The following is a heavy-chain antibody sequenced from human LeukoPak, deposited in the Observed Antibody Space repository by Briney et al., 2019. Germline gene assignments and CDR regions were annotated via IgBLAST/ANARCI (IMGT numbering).Heavy chain of an antibody. J-gene: IGHJ4*02. V-gene: IGHV3-7*01. CDR3: ASLHPLIAVAGTGFDY. CDR2: IKQDGSEK. D-gene: IGHD6-19*01. CDR1: GFTFSSYW. Sequence: PGGSLRLSCAASGFTFSSYWMSWVRQAPGKGLEWVANIKQDGSEKYHVDSVKGRFTISRDNAKNSLYLQMNSLRAEDTAVYYCASLHPLIAVAGTGFDYWGQGTLVTVSS.